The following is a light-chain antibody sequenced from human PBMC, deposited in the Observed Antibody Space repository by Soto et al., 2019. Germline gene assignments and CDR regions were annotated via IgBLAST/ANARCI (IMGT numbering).Light chain of an antibody. J-gene: IGLJ1*01. Sequence: QSALTQPASVSGSPGQSITISCTGTSSDVGAYNYVSWYQKHPGKVPKLMIYDVSDRPSGVSNRFSGSKSGNTASLTISGLQAEDEADYYCSSFTSSNSYVFGTGTKLTVL. CDR3: SSFTSSNSYV. CDR1: SSDVGAYNY. CDR2: DVS. V-gene: IGLV2-14*03.